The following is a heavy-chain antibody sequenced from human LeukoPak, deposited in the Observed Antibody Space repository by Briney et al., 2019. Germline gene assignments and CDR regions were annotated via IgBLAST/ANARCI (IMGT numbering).Heavy chain of an antibody. CDR2: IYYSGST. J-gene: IGHJ3*02. CDR1: GGSISNSSHY. D-gene: IGHD3-10*01. Sequence: SETLSLTCTVSGGSISNSSHYWGWIRQPPGKGLEWIGSIYYSGSTYYNPSLKSRVTISVDTSKNQFSLKLSSVTAADTAVYYCAKGVTDAFDIWGQGTMVTVSS. CDR3: AKGVTDAFDI. V-gene: IGHV4-39*07.